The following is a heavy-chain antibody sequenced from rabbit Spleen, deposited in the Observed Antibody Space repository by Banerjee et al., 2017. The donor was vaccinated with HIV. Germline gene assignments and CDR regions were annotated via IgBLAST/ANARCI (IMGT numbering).Heavy chain of an antibody. Sequence: QSLEESGGDLVKPEGSLTLTCTASGFSFSSSYYMCWVRQAPGKGLEWIACIDTSDGDTDYANWPKGRFTISKASSTTVTLQMTSLTVADTATYFCARDRAGWDSDGGDLWGQGTLVTVS. CDR2: IDTSDGDT. V-gene: IGHV1S40*01. CDR3: ARDRAGWDSDGGDL. J-gene: IGHJ4*01. D-gene: IGHD6-1*01. CDR1: GFSFSSSYY.